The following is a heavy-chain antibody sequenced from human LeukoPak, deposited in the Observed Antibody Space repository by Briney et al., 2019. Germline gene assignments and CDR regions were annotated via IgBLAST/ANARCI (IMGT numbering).Heavy chain of an antibody. CDR1: GYTFTSYA. CDR3: ARTWSSSSYYFDY. J-gene: IGHJ4*02. V-gene: IGHV1-3*01. Sequence: GASVKVSCKASGYTFTSYAMHWVRQAPGQRLEWVGWINAGNGNTKYSQKFQGRVTIIRDTSASTAYMELSSLRSEDTAVYYCARTWSSSSYYFDYWGQGTLVTVSS. CDR2: INAGNGNT. D-gene: IGHD6-6*01.